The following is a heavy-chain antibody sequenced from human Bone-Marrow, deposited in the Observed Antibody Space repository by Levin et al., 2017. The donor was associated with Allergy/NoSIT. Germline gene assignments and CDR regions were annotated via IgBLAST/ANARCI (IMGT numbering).Heavy chain of an antibody. CDR1: GGTFSSYA. V-gene: IGHV1-69*13. Sequence: SVKVSCKASGGTFSSYAISWVRQAPGQGLEWMGGIIPIFGTANYAQKFQGRVTITADESTSTAYMELSSLRSEDTAVYYCARVGNYDSSGYYSGGFDYWGQGTLVTVSS. CDR3: ARVGNYDSSGYYSGGFDY. J-gene: IGHJ4*02. CDR2: IIPIFGTA. D-gene: IGHD3-22*01.